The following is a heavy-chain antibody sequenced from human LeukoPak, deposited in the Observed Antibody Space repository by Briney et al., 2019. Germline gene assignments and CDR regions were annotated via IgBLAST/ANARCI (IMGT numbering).Heavy chain of an antibody. Sequence: GGSLRLSCAASGFTFSSYGMHWVRQAPGKGLEWVAVIWYDGSNKYYADSVKGRFTISRDNSKNTLYLQINSLRAEDTAVYYCARWDYDILTGYYSPLDYWGQGTLVTVSS. D-gene: IGHD3-9*01. CDR3: ARWDYDILTGYYSPLDY. J-gene: IGHJ4*02. CDR2: IWYDGSNK. V-gene: IGHV3-33*01. CDR1: GFTFSSYG.